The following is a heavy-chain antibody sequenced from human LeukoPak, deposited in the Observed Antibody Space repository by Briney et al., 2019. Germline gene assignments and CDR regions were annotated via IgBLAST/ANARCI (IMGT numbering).Heavy chain of an antibody. V-gene: IGHV3-48*04. Sequence: GGSLRLSCAASGLTFRSYSMNWVRQAPGKGLEWVSYISSSGSTIYYADSVKGRFTISRDNAKNSLYLQMNSLRAEDTAVYYCARDLKYYYGSGISRVPYYYYGMDVWGQGTTVTVSS. CDR3: ARDLKYYYGSGISRVPYYYYGMDV. J-gene: IGHJ6*02. D-gene: IGHD3-10*01. CDR1: GLTFRSYS. CDR2: ISSSGSTI.